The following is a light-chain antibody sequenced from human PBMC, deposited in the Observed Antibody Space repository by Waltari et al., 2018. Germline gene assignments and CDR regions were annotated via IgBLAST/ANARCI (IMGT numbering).Light chain of an antibody. V-gene: IGLV1-44*01. CDR1: SPHIGRET. CDR2: GNE. Sequence: QSVLTQPPSASGTPGQRVTTSGSGSSPHIGRETVTWYQQVPGTAPKLLIYGNEQRPSGVPDRFSGSKSGTSASLAITGLQSEDEADYYCATWDDSLNGRVFGGGTKLTVL. J-gene: IGLJ3*02. CDR3: ATWDDSLNGRV.